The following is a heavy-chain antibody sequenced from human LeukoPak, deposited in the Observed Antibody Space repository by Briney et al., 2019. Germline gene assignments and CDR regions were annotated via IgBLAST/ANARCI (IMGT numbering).Heavy chain of an antibody. CDR1: GFTFSSYW. Sequence: GGSLRLSCAASGFTFSSYWMSWVRQAPGKGLEWVANIKQDGSEKYYVDSVEGRFTISRDNAKNSLYLQMNSLRAEDTAVYYCARGGIAAAYSGYWGREPWSPSPQ. CDR3: ARGGIAAAYSGY. J-gene: IGHJ4*02. V-gene: IGHV3-7*01. D-gene: IGHD6-13*01. CDR2: IKQDGSEK.